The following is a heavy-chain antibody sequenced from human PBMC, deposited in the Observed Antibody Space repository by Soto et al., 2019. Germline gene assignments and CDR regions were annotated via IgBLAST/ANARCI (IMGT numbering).Heavy chain of an antibody. CDR1: GVSISNSSYY. CDR2: IYYSGIT. Sequence: SETLSLTCTVSGVSISNSSYYWGWIRRPPGKGLEWIGTIYYSGITYYNPSLKSRVTISVDTSKNQFSLKLTSVTAAVTAVYYCARHGSNWGQGTLVTVSS. J-gene: IGHJ4*02. V-gene: IGHV4-39*01. CDR3: ARHGSN.